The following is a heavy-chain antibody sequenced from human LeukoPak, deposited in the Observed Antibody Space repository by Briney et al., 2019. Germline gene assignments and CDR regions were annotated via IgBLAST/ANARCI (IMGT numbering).Heavy chain of an antibody. J-gene: IGHJ4*02. D-gene: IGHD4/OR15-4a*01. CDR1: GFTFSSYW. CDR2: INSDGYST. V-gene: IGHV3-74*03. CDR3: ARDYGG. Sequence: PGGSLRLSCAASGFTFSSYWMHWVRQAPGRGLAWVSRINSDGYSTTYADSVRGRFTISRDNGKNTLYLQMNSLRVDDTAVYYCARDYGGWGQGTLVTVSS.